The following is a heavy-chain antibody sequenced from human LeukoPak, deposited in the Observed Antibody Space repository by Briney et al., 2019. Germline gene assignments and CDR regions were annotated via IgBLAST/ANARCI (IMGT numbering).Heavy chain of an antibody. Sequence: SETLSLTCTVSGGSITNFCCGWIRQPAGRGLDWIGRISSTGNTAYSPSLQSRVTMSVDTSKNQFSLKLNSVTAADTAVYYCARVPPSYSDSSKIYYYYYVDVWGKGTPVTVSS. CDR3: ARVPPSYSDSSKIYYYYYVDV. D-gene: IGHD1-26*01. CDR1: GGSITNFC. V-gene: IGHV4-4*07. CDR2: ISSTGNT. J-gene: IGHJ6*03.